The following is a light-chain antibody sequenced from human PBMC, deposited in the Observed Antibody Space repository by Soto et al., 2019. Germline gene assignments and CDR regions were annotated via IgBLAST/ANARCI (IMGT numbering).Light chain of an antibody. CDR2: GAS. J-gene: IGKJ2*01. Sequence: EIVLTQSPGTLSLSPGERATLSCRASQSVSSNFLAWYQQKPGQAPRLLIYGASKRATGIPDRFSGSGSGTYFTLTISRLEPEDFAVYYCHLYGSSPPRTFGQGTKLEIK. CDR3: HLYGSSPPRT. CDR1: QSVSSNF. V-gene: IGKV3-20*01.